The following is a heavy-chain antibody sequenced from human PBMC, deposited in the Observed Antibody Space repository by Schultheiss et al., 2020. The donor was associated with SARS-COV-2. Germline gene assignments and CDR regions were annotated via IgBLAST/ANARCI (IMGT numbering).Heavy chain of an antibody. CDR3: ARGATTVTTTVFDY. Sequence: SETLSLTCTVSGGSISHYYWSWIRQPPGKGLEWIGRIYTSGSTNYNPSLKSRVTMSVDTSKNQFSLKLSSVTAADTAVYYCARGATTVTTTVFDYWGQGTLVTVSS. V-gene: IGHV4-4*07. D-gene: IGHD4-17*01. J-gene: IGHJ4*02. CDR2: IYTSGST. CDR1: GGSISHYY.